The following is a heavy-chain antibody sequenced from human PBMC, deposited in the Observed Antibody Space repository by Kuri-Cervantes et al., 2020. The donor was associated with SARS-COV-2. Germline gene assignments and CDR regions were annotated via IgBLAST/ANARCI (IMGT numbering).Heavy chain of an antibody. V-gene: IGHV3-30-3*01. CDR2: ISYDGSNK. CDR3: ARDRDDAFDV. J-gene: IGHJ3*01. CDR1: GFTFSSYA. Sequence: GGSLRLSCAASGFTFSSYAMHWVRQAPGKGLGWVAVISYDGSNKYYADSVKGRFTTSRDNSKNTLYLQMNSLRAEDTAVYYCARDRDDAFDVWGQGTMVTVSS.